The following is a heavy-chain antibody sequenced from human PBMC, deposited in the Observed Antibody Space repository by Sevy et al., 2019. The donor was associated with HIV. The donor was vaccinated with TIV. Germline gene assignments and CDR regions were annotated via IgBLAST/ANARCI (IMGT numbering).Heavy chain of an antibody. D-gene: IGHD6-19*01. CDR1: GYTFTSYG. V-gene: IGHV1-18*01. CDR2: ISAYNGNT. Sequence: ASVKVSCKASGYTFTSYGISWVRQAPGQGLEWMGWISAYNGNTNYAQKLQGRVTMTTDTSTSTAYVERRSLRSDDTAVYYCAGGGQGRGRSGWYWGSLDYWGQGTLVTVSS. CDR3: AGGGQGRGRSGWYWGSLDY. J-gene: IGHJ4*02.